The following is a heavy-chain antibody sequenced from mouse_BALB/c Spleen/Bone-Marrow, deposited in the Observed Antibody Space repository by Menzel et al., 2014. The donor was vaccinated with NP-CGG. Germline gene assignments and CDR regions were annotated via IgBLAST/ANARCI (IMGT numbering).Heavy chain of an antibody. Sequence: EVQRVESGPSLVKPSQTLSLTCSVTGDSITSGYWNWIRKFPGNKLEYMGYISYSGSTYYNPSLKSRISITRDTSKNQYYLQLNSVTTEDTATYYCASGVYYDYGARDYWGQGTSVTVSS. V-gene: IGHV3-8*02. D-gene: IGHD2-4*01. CDR1: GDSITSGY. J-gene: IGHJ4*01. CDR2: ISYSGST. CDR3: ASGVYYDYGARDY.